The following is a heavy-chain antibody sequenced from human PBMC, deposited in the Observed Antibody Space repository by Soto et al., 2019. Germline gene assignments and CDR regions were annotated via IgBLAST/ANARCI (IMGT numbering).Heavy chain of an antibody. CDR3: AREPTYSYGSGTGNWFDP. D-gene: IGHD3-10*01. Sequence: EVQLLESGGGLVQPGGSLRLSCAASGFTFSSYAMSWVRQAPGKGLEWVSAISGTGGGTYYAVSVQGRFTISRDNSKNTLYLQMNSLTAEDTAVYYCAREPTYSYGSGTGNWFDPWGQGTLVTVSS. CDR1: GFTFSSYA. CDR2: ISGTGGGT. V-gene: IGHV3-23*01. J-gene: IGHJ5*02.